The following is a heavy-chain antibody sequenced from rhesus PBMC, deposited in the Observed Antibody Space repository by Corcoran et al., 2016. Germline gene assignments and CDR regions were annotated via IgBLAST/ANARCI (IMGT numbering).Heavy chain of an antibody. J-gene: IGHJ1*01. CDR1: GGTISSGYYY. CDR3: ASRNSYSGYNREYFEF. D-gene: IGHD5-24*01. Sequence: QVQLQESGPGLVKPSETLSLPCAVSGGTISSGYYYWSWIRQPPGQVMEWIGYITYSGSTSYNPSLKSRVTISRDTSKNQFSLKLSSVTAADTAVYYCASRNSYSGYNREYFEFGGQGALVPVSS. CDR2: ITYSGST. V-gene: IGHV4-122*02.